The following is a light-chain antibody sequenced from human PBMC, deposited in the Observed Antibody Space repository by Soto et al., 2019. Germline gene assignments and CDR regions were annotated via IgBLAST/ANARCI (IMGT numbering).Light chain of an antibody. CDR1: TGAVTSGHY. J-gene: IGLJ2*01. Sequence: QAVVTQEPSLTVSRGGTVTLTCGSSTGAVTSGHYPYWFQQKPGQAPRTLIYDTSNKHSWTPARFSGSLLGGKAALTLSGAQPEDEAEYYCLLSYSRADVVFGGGTKLTVL. CDR2: DTS. CDR3: LLSYSRADVV. V-gene: IGLV7-46*01.